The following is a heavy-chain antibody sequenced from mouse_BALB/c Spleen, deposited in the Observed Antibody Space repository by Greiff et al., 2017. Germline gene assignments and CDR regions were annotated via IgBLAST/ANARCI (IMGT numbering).Heavy chain of an antibody. J-gene: IGHJ4*01. CDR1: GFNIKDTY. D-gene: IGHD1-1*01. V-gene: IGHV14-3*02. CDR2: IDPANGNT. CDR3: ASPLRRNAMDY. Sequence: EVQLQQSGAELVKPGASVKLSCTASGFNIKDTYMHWVKQRPEQGLEWIGRIDPANGNTKYDPKFQGKATITADTSSNTAYLQRSSLTSEDTAVYYCASPLRRNAMDYWGQGTSVTVSS.